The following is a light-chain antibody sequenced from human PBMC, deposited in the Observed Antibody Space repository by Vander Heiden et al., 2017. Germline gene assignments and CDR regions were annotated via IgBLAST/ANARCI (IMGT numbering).Light chain of an antibody. CDR3: QQYNHWPLT. Sequence: EIVMTQSPATLYVSPGERVTLSCRASQSVNNYLAWYQQKPGQAPRLLIFSTSARATGIPARFSGSGFGTEFTLAISSLQSEDFAIYYCQQYNHWPLTFGGGTRVQIK. V-gene: IGKV3-15*01. CDR2: STS. J-gene: IGKJ4*01. CDR1: QSVNNY.